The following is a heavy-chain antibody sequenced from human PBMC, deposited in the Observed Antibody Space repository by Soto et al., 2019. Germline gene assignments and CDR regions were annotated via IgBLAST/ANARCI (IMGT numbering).Heavy chain of an antibody. CDR3: ERDQGYVVY. Sequence: QVQLVQSGAEVKKPGASVKVSCKASGYTFTSYSIHWVRQAPGQGLEWIGWINTDNGDAKYSQKFQGRVTVTRDTSATTAYMEVSSLRSEDTAVYYCERDQGYVVYWGLWTLVTVSS. V-gene: IGHV1-3*04. CDR1: GYTFTSYS. J-gene: IGHJ4*03. CDR2: INTDNGDA.